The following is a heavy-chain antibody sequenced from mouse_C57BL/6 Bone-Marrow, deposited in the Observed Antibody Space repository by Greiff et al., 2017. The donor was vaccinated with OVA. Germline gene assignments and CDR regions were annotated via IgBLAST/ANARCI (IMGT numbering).Heavy chain of an antibody. D-gene: IGHD1-1*01. Sequence: QVQLKESGPELVKPGASVKISCKASGYAFSSSWMNWVKQRPGKGLEWIGRIYPGDGDTNYNGKFKGKATLTADKSSSTAYMQLSSLTSEDSAVYFCAIPYYGSSYDYWGQGTTLTVSS. CDR1: GYAFSSSW. CDR2: IYPGDGDT. CDR3: AIPYYGSSYDY. J-gene: IGHJ2*01. V-gene: IGHV1-82*01.